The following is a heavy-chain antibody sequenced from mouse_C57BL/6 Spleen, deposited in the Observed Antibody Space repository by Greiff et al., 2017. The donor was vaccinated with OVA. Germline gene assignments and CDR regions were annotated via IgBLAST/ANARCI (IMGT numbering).Heavy chain of an antibody. CDR2: IDPSDSYT. J-gene: IGHJ4*01. Sequence: VQLQQSGAELVMPGASVKLSCKASGYTFTSYWMHWVKQRPGQGLEWIGEIDPSDSYTNYNQKFKGKSTLTVDKSSSTAYMQLSSLTSEDSAVYYCARGRNWDGGYYAMDYWGQGTSVTVSS. CDR1: GYTFTSYW. CDR3: ARGRNWDGGYYAMDY. D-gene: IGHD4-1*01. V-gene: IGHV1-69*01.